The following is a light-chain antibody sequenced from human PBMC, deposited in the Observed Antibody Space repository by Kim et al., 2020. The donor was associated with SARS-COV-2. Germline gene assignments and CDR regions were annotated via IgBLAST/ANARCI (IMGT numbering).Light chain of an antibody. V-gene: IGKV1-5*01. CDR2: EAS. Sequence: ASLGARVTITCRASQTITRCLAWYQQKPGKAPRLLIYEASSLQSGVPSRFSGSGSGTEFTLTISSLQSDDVATYYCQQYDGNPLTFGQGTKVDIK. CDR1: QTITRC. CDR3: QQYDGNPLT. J-gene: IGKJ1*01.